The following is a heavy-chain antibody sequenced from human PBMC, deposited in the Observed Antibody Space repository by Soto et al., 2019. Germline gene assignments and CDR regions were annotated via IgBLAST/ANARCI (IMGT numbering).Heavy chain of an antibody. V-gene: IGHV4-4*07. D-gene: IGHD1-1*01. Sequence: PPETLSLTCTVSGASISGYYWSWIRKSAGKGREWIGRIYATGTTDYNPSLKSRVMMSVDTSKTQFSLKLRSVTAADTVVYYCVRDGTKTLRDWFDPWGQGISVTVSS. CDR1: GASISGYY. CDR3: VRDGTKTLRDWFDP. CDR2: IYATGTT. J-gene: IGHJ5*02.